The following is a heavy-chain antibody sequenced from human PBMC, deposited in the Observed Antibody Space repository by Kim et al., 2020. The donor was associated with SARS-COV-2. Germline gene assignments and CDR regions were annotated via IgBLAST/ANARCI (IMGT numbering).Heavy chain of an antibody. V-gene: IGHV7-4-1*02. Sequence: ASVKVSCKASGYTFTNHAINWVRQAPGRGLEWMGWINTDTGSPTYAPDFTGRFVFSLDTSVSTAYLQIISLEAEDTALYYCARVVWGGYRYIDSWGQGTL. J-gene: IGHJ4*02. CDR1: GYTFTNHA. D-gene: IGHD3-16*02. CDR2: INTDTGSP. CDR3: ARVVWGGYRYIDS.